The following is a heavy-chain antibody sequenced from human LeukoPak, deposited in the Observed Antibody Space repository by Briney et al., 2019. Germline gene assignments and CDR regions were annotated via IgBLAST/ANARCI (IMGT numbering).Heavy chain of an antibody. CDR1: GFTFSSYS. D-gene: IGHD6-13*01. J-gene: IGHJ4*02. V-gene: IGHV3-48*01. CDR3: ARVHSSSWYVRWDYFDY. Sequence: GGSLRLSCAASGFTFSSYSMNWVRQAPGKGLEWVSYISSSSSTIYYADSVKGRFTISRDNAKNSLYLQMNSLRAEDTAVYYCARVHSSSWYVRWDYFDYWGQGTLVTVSS. CDR2: ISSSSSTI.